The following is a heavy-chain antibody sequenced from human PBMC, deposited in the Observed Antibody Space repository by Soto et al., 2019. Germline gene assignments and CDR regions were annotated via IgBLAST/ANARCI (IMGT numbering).Heavy chain of an antibody. J-gene: IGHJ4*02. CDR2: IYYSGST. Sequence: QLQLQESGPGLVKPSETLSLTCTVSGGSISSSSYYWGWIRQPPGKGLEWIGSIYYSGSTYYNPSLKSRVTITVDTSKNQFSMELISVAAADTAVYYGAIQASGSRNDYWGQGTLVTVSS. V-gene: IGHV4-39*01. D-gene: IGHD1-26*01. CDR1: GGSISSSSYY. CDR3: AIQASGSRNDY.